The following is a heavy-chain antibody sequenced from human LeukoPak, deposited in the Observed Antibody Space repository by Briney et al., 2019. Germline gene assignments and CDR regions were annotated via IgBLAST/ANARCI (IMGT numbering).Heavy chain of an antibody. Sequence: SETLSLTYTVSGHPISSYYWSWIRQPPGKGLEWLGFLFYSGSSNYNPSLNSRVTISLDTSKNQFSLKLSSVTAADTAVYYCARALRGYSSGNYYYYYGLDVWGQGTTVTVSS. J-gene: IGHJ6*02. CDR1: GHPISSYY. CDR2: LFYSGSS. V-gene: IGHV4-59*01. CDR3: ARALRGYSSGNYYYYYGLDV. D-gene: IGHD5-18*01.